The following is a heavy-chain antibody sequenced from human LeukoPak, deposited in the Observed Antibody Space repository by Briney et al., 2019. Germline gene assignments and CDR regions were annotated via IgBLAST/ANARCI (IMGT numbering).Heavy chain of an antibody. CDR1: GYTFTSYD. CDR3: ATGEGGGIYYYYGMDV. Sequence: ASVKVSCKASGYTFTSYDINWVRQATGQGLEWMGWMNPNSGNTGYAQKFQGRVTMTRNTSISTAYMELSSLRSEDTAVYYCATGEGGGIYYYYGMDVWGQGTTVTVSS. V-gene: IGHV1-8*01. CDR2: MNPNSGNT. J-gene: IGHJ6*02. D-gene: IGHD1-26*01.